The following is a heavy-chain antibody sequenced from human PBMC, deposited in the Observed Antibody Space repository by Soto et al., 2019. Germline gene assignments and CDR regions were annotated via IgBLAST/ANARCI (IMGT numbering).Heavy chain of an antibody. V-gene: IGHV4-39*01. D-gene: IGHD2-2*01. J-gene: IGHJ5*02. Sequence: QLQLQESGPGLVKPSETLSLTCTVSGSSINDDTYYWGWIRQPPGKGLEWIGSIYYSGTSSYNPSLESRVTMSVDTSKKQLSLRLRSVTAADTAVYYCARLHCASPNCVPLDPWGQGTLVIVSS. CDR3: ARLHCASPNCVPLDP. CDR1: GSSINDDTYY. CDR2: IYYSGTS.